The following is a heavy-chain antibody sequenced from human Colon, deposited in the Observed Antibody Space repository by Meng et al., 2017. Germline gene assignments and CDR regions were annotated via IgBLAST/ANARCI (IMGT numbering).Heavy chain of an antibody. D-gene: IGHD5-24*01. V-gene: IGHV4-39*07. CDR3: ASRGDGYSKVDY. CDR2: IYYSGST. J-gene: IGHJ4*02. Sequence: QVQLQESGPGLVKPSQTLSLTCTVSGGSISSADYYWSWIRQPPGKGLEWIGSIYYSGSTFYNPSLKSRVNISVDKSKNQFSLKLGSVTAADTAVYYCASRGDGYSKVDYWGQGTLVTVSS. CDR1: GGSISSADYY.